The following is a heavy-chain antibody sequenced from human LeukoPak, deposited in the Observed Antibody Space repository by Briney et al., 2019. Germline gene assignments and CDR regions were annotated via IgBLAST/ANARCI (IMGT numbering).Heavy chain of an antibody. Sequence: ASVKVSCKASGYTITRYGISWVRQAPGQGLEWMGWISAYNGNTNYAQKLQGRVTMTTDTSTSTAYMELRSLRSDDTAVYYCARGTAMVDAFDYWGHGTLVTVSS. CDR3: ARGTAMVDAFDY. CDR2: ISAYNGNT. CDR1: GYTITRYG. V-gene: IGHV1-18*04. J-gene: IGHJ4*01. D-gene: IGHD5-18*01.